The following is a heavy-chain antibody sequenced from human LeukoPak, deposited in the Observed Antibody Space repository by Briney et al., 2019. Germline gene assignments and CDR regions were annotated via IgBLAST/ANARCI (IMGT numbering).Heavy chain of an antibody. D-gene: IGHD3-3*01. J-gene: IGHJ4*02. CDR2: IYYSGST. Sequence: SETLSLTCTVSGGSISSYYWSWIRQPPGKGLEWIGSIYYSGSTNYNPSLKSRVTISVDTSKNQFSLKLSSVTAADTAVYYCARDPGEGVVIALNYFDYWGQGTLVTVSS. V-gene: IGHV4-59*12. CDR1: GGSISSYY. CDR3: ARDPGEGVVIALNYFDY.